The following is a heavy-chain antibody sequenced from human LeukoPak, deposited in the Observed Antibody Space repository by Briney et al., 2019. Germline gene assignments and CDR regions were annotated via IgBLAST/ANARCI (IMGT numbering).Heavy chain of an antibody. CDR1: GFTFSDYY. CDR3: ARAATSYSSPYCDY. CDR2: ISSSGSTI. J-gene: IGHJ4*02. V-gene: IGHV3-11*01. Sequence: GGSLRLSCAASGFTFSDYYMSWIRLAPGKGLEWVSYISSSGSTIYYADSVKGRFTISRDNAKNSLYLQMNSLRAEDTAVYYCARAATSYSSPYCDYWGQGTLVSVSS. D-gene: IGHD6-13*01.